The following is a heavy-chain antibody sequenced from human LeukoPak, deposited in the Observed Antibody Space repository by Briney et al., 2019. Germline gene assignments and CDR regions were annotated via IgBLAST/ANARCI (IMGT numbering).Heavy chain of an antibody. Sequence: GRSLRLSCAASGFTFSTYAMHWVRQAPGKGLEWVAVISYDGSNKYHADSVKGRFTISRDNPKNTLYLQMDSLRAEDTAVYYCARDPYTYSSSWYGYFQYWGQGTLVTVSS. D-gene: IGHD6-13*01. CDR1: GFTFSTYA. J-gene: IGHJ1*01. V-gene: IGHV3-30-3*01. CDR2: ISYDGSNK. CDR3: ARDPYTYSSSWYGYFQY.